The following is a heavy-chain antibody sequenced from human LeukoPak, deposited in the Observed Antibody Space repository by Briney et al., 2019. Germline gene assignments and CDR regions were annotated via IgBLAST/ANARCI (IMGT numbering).Heavy chain of an antibody. CDR3: ARVGTVNYYYYYMDV. D-gene: IGHD7-27*01. CDR1: GFTFSSHA. J-gene: IGHJ6*03. V-gene: IGHV3-30*04. Sequence: GGSLRLSCAASGFTFSSHAMHWVRQGPGKGLEWVAVISYDGSSKYYADSLKGRFTISRDNSKNTLYLHMNSLTVEDTAVYYCARVGTVNYYYYYMDVWGKGTTVTVSS. CDR2: ISYDGSSK.